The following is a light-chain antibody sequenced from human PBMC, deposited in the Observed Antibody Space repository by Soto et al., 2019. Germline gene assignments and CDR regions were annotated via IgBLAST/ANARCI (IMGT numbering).Light chain of an antibody. CDR3: NSYAGSNFVV. CDR1: SSDVGYYDY. V-gene: IGLV2-8*01. CDR2: EVT. J-gene: IGLJ2*01. Sequence: QSALTQPPSASGSPGQSVTISCTGTSSDVGYYDYVSWYQQHPGKAPKLLIFEVTKRPSGVPDRFSGSKSGNTASLTVSGLQAGDEADYYCNSYAGSNFVVFGGGTKLTVL.